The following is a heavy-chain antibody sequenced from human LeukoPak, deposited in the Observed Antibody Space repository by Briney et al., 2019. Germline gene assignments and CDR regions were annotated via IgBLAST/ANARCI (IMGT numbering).Heavy chain of an antibody. D-gene: IGHD6-19*01. CDR1: GFTFSNYW. Sequence: GGSLRLSCAAAGFTFSNYWMQWVRQVPGKGLVWVSRINSDGSSTNYADSVKGRFTISRDNSKNTLYLQMDNLRAEDTAVYYCAKYQRQWLPKGGFDYWGQGTLVTVSS. J-gene: IGHJ4*02. CDR3: AKYQRQWLPKGGFDY. V-gene: IGHV3-74*01. CDR2: INSDGSST.